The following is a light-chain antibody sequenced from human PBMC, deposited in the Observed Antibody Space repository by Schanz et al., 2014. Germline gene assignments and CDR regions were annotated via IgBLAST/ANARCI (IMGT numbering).Light chain of an antibody. CDR1: QSVDSN. Sequence: VVMTQSPATLSVSPGEGATLSCRASQSVDSNLAWYQQNPGQAPRLLIYRASIRATDIPARFSGSGSGTDFTLTISSLEPEDFAVYYCQQRSNWPPWTFGQGTKVEIK. CDR3: QQRSNWPPWT. CDR2: RAS. J-gene: IGKJ1*01. V-gene: IGKV3-11*01.